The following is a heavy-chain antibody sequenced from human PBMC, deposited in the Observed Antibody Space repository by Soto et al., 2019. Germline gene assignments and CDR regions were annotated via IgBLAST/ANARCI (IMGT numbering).Heavy chain of an antibody. J-gene: IGHJ4*02. CDR1: GGSFSNYA. Sequence: QVHLVQSGAEVKKPGSSVRVSCKDSGGSFSNYAVTWVRQAPGQRLEWMGGITPMFGIANYAQKFQGRVTLTADESTGTAYMELSSLRSGDTATYYCASDRHHSGFEDWGQGTLVTVSS. CDR3: ASDRHHSGFED. CDR2: ITPMFGIA. V-gene: IGHV1-69*01.